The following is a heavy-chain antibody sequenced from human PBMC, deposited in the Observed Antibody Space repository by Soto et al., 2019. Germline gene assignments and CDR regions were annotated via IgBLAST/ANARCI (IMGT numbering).Heavy chain of an antibody. D-gene: IGHD3-16*01. Sequence: GGSLRLSCAASGLPFSNYAMTWVRQAPGKGVEWVSIISASGYSAYYGGAVKGRFTTSRDNSRSTLYLQMNGLRAEDTAVDYCAKGDLLWDPFDLWGQGTLVTVSS. CDR3: AKGDLLWDPFDL. V-gene: IGHV3-23*01. CDR1: GLPFSNYA. J-gene: IGHJ4*02. CDR2: ISASGYSA.